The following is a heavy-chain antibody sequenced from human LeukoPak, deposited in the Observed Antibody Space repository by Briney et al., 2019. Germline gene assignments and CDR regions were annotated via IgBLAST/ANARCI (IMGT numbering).Heavy chain of an antibody. J-gene: IGHJ5*02. CDR2: FYHSGIT. Sequence: SETLSLTCTVSGYSISSGYFWGWIRQPPGKGLEWIGSFYHSGITYYNPSLKSRVTISVEMSKNQFSLKLSSVTAADTAVYYCARAEAARHGDWFDPWGQGTLVTVSS. D-gene: IGHD6-6*01. CDR3: ARAEAARHGDWFDP. V-gene: IGHV4-38-2*02. CDR1: GYSISSGYF.